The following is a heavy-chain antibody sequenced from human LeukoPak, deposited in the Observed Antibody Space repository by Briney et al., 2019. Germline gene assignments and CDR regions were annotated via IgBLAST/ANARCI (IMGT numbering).Heavy chain of an antibody. CDR1: GGSISSGGYY. CDR2: IYYSGST. CDR3: ARAMSGWNPRNDYFDY. V-gene: IGHV4-31*03. J-gene: IGHJ4*02. D-gene: IGHD1-1*01. Sequence: SETLSLTCTVSGGSISSGGYYWSWIRQHPGKGLEWIGYIYYSGSTYYNPSLKSRVTISVDTSKSQFSLKLSSVTAADTAVYYCARAMSGWNPRNDYFDYWGQGTLVPVSS.